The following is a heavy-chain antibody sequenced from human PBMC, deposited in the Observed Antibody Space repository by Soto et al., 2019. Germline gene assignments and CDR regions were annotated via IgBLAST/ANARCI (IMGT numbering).Heavy chain of an antibody. J-gene: IGHJ6*02. D-gene: IGHD3-22*01. Sequence: PVGSLRLSCAASGFTFSSYGMHWVRQAPGKGLEWVAVISYDGSNKYYADSVKGRFTISRDNSKNTLYLQMNSLRAEDTAVYYCAKLVDSTGSYGMDVWGQGTTVTVSS. V-gene: IGHV3-30*18. CDR1: GFTFSSYG. CDR3: AKLVDSTGSYGMDV. CDR2: ISYDGSNK.